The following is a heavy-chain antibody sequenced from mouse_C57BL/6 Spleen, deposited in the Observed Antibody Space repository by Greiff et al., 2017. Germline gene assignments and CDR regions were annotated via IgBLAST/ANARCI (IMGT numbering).Heavy chain of an antibody. V-gene: IGHV5-6*01. CDR3: ARHKDSNYVFAY. D-gene: IGHD2-5*01. CDR2: ISSGGSYT. Sequence: EVQLVESGGDLVKPGGSLKLSCAASGFTFSSYGMSWVRQTPDKRLEWVATISSGGSYTYYPDSVKGRFTISRDNAKNTLYLQMSSLKSEDTAMYYCARHKDSNYVFAYWGQGTLVTVSA. CDR1: GFTFSSYG. J-gene: IGHJ3*01.